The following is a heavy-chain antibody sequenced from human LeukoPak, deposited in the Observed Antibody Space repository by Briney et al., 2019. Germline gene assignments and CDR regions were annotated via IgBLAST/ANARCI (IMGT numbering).Heavy chain of an antibody. Sequence: SETLSLTCNVSGGSITSYYWSWIRQTPGRGLEWIGYIYYGGTTKYNPSLKSRVTISVDTSKNQFSLKLSSVTAADTAVYYCARDGCSGGSCYVPRGYYYRGMDVWGQGTTVTVSS. J-gene: IGHJ6*02. V-gene: IGHV4-59*01. CDR2: IYYGGTT. CDR3: ARDGCSGGSCYVPRGYYYRGMDV. CDR1: GGSITSYY. D-gene: IGHD2-15*01.